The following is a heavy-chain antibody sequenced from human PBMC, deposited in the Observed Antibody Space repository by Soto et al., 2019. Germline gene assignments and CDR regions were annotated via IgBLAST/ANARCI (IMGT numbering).Heavy chain of an antibody. CDR2: INPSGGST. CDR3: ARDASTSCKTCTYFDY. J-gene: IGHJ4*02. D-gene: IGHD2-2*01. Sequence: ASVKVSCKASGYTLTSYYMHWVRQAPGQGLEWMGIINPSGGSTSYAQKFQGRVTMTRDTATSTVYMELSSLRSEDTAVYYCARDASTSCKTCTYFDYWGQGTLVTVSS. CDR1: GYTLTSYY. V-gene: IGHV1-46*01.